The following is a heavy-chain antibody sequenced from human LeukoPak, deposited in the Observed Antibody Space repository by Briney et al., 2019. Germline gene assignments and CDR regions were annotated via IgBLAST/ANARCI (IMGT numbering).Heavy chain of an antibody. CDR3: ARDRGRRGITMRSDAFDI. CDR1: GFTFSSYG. D-gene: IGHD3-22*01. V-gene: IGHV3-23*01. CDR2: ISGSGGST. Sequence: PGGSLRLSCAASGFTFSSYGMTWVRQAPGKGLEWVSVISGSGGSTYYADSVKGRFTISRDNSKNTLYLQMNSLRAEDTAVYYCARDRGRRGITMRSDAFDIWGQGTVVTVSS. J-gene: IGHJ3*02.